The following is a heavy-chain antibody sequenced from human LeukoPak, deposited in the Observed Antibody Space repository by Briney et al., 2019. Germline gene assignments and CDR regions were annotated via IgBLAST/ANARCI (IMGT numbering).Heavy chain of an antibody. CDR2: ISTSSSTI. V-gene: IGHV3-48*01. CDR1: GFTFSSYS. Sequence: PGGSLRLSCAASGFTFSSYSMNWVRQAPGKGLEWVSYISTSSSTIYYADSVKGRFTISRDNAKNSLYLRMNSLRVKDTAVYYCARVEMATIGDYWGQGTLVTVSS. J-gene: IGHJ4*02. CDR3: ARVEMATIGDY. D-gene: IGHD5-24*01.